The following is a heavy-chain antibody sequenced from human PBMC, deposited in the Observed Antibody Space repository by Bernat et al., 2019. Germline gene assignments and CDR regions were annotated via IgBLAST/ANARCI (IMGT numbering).Heavy chain of an antibody. J-gene: IGHJ4*02. D-gene: IGHD6-13*01. Sequence: QLQLQESGPGLVKPSETLSLTCTASGGSISSSSYYWGWIRQPPGKGLEWIGSIYYSGSTYYNPSLKSRVTISVDTSKNQFSLKLSSVTAADTAVYYCARPGSIAAADYFDYWGQGTLVTVSS. V-gene: IGHV4-39*01. CDR3: ARPGSIAAADYFDY. CDR2: IYYSGST. CDR1: GGSISSSSYY.